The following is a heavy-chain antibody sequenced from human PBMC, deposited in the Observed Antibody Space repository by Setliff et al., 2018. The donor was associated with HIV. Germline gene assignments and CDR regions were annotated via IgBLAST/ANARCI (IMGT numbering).Heavy chain of an antibody. Sequence: PGESLKISCVASGFIFSKYSMNWVRQTQGEGLEWISYINDVSTTIYYADSVRGRCTISRDNAKNSLFLQLTSLRVEDTAIYYCARDRDIVSTMENWFDPWGQGTLVTVSS. D-gene: IGHD5-12*01. CDR2: INDVSTTI. CDR1: GFIFSKYS. V-gene: IGHV3-48*01. J-gene: IGHJ5*02. CDR3: ARDRDIVSTMENWFDP.